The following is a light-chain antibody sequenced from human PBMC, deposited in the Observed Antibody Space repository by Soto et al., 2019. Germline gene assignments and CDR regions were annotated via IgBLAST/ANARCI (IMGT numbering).Light chain of an antibody. Sequence: EIVLTQSPGTLSLSPGERATLSCRASQSVSSSYLAWYQQKPGQAPRLLIYGASSRATGIPGRFSGSGSGTDFTLTISRLEPEDFAGYYCQQYGSSPLYTFGQGTKLESK. CDR3: QQYGSSPLYT. CDR2: GAS. CDR1: QSVSSSY. V-gene: IGKV3-20*01. J-gene: IGKJ2*01.